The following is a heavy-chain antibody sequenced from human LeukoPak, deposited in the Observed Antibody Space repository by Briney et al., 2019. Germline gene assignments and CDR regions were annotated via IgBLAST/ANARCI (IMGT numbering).Heavy chain of an antibody. CDR2: IYYSGST. Sequence: MSSETLSLTCTVSGGSIISYYWSWIRQPPGKGLEWIGYIYYSGSTNYNPSLKSRVTISVDTSKNQFSLKLSSVTAADTAVYYCARCARWVSDYMDVWGKGTTVTISS. CDR1: GGSIISYY. J-gene: IGHJ6*03. CDR3: ARCARWVSDYMDV. V-gene: IGHV4-59*01. D-gene: IGHD1-26*01.